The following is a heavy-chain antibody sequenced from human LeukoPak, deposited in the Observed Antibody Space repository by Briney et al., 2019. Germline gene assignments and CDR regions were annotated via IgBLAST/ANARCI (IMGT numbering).Heavy chain of an antibody. CDR1: GDSISSGGYS. J-gene: IGHJ4*02. V-gene: IGHV4-30-4*07. CDR3: ARGWGPAYCGGDCLRHFDY. CDR2: IYNSGTT. Sequence: SQTLSLTCVVSGDSISSGGYSWNWIRQPPGKGLEWIGYIYNSGTTSYNPSLKSRVTMSVDTSKNQFSLKLSSVTAADTALYYCARGWGPAYCGGDCLRHFDYWGQGTLVTVSS. D-gene: IGHD2-21*02.